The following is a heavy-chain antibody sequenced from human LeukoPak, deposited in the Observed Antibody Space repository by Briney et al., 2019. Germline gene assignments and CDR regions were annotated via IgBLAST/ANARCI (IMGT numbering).Heavy chain of an antibody. CDR2: ISAYNGNR. CDR1: GYAFTRYG. V-gene: IGHV1-18*01. D-gene: IGHD2-21*02. CDR3: ARDGGGDSWGYFDC. J-gene: IGHJ4*02. Sequence: ASVKVSCKASGYAFTRYGISWVRQAPGQGLEWMGWISAYNGNRNSAQKFQGRVTMTTDTSTSTVYMELRSLRSDDTAVYYCARDGGGDSWGYFDCWGQGTLDTVSS.